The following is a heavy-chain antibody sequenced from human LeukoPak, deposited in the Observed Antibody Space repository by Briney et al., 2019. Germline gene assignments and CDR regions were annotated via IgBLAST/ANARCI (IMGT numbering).Heavy chain of an antibody. Sequence: SETLSLTCSVSGGSISSDYWNWIRQPPGKGLEWLGYIYTSGNTDYNPSLKSRVTISVDTSKKQFSLKLRSVTAADTAVHYCARAPSPMYSSSAPLDYWGQGTLVIVSS. CDR1: GGSISSDY. J-gene: IGHJ4*02. D-gene: IGHD6-6*01. CDR3: ARAPSPMYSSSAPLDY. CDR2: IYTSGNT. V-gene: IGHV4-4*09.